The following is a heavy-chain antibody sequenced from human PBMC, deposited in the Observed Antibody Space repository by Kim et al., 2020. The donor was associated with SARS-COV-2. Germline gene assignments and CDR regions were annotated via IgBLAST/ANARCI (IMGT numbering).Heavy chain of an antibody. J-gene: IGHJ2*01. Sequence: GGSLRLSCAASGFTFDDYAMHWVRQAPGKGLEWVSGISWNSGSIGYADSVKGRFTISRDNAKNSLYLQMNSLRAEDTALYYCAKDNEVATIMGDYWYFDLWGRGTLVTVSS. CDR2: ISWNSGSI. CDR1: GFTFDDYA. D-gene: IGHD5-12*01. V-gene: IGHV3-9*01. CDR3: AKDNEVATIMGDYWYFDL.